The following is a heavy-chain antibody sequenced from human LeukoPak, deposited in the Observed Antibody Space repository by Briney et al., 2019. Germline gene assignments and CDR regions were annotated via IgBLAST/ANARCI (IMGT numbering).Heavy chain of an antibody. CDR1: GGSFSGYY. CDR2: INHSGGT. J-gene: IGHJ4*02. V-gene: IGHV4-34*01. D-gene: IGHD3-22*01. Sequence: SETLSLTCAVYGGSFSGYYWSWIRQPPGKGLEWIGEINHSGGTNYNPSLKSRVTISVDTSKNQFSLKLSSVTAADTAVYYCARRPGYYYDSSGYYFEVYYFGYWGQGTLVTVSS. CDR3: ARRPGYYYDSSGYYFEVYYFGY.